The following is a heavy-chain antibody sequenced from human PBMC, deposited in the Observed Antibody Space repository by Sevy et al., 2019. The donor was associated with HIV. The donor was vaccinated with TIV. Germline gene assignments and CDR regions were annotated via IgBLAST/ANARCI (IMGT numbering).Heavy chain of an antibody. Sequence: GGSLRLSCAASGFTFSSYSMSWVRQAPGKGLEWVSSISSSNYFIYYTDSVKGRFTISRDNAKNSLYLQMHSLRAEDTAVNYCECSVYSHYPLGFDYWGQGTLVTVSS. D-gene: IGHD4-4*01. V-gene: IGHV3-21*01. CDR2: ISSSNYFI. J-gene: IGHJ4*02. CDR1: GFTFSSYS. CDR3: ECSVYSHYPLGFDY.